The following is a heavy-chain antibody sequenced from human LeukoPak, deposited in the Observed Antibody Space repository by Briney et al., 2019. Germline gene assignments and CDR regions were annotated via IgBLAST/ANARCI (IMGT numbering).Heavy chain of an antibody. J-gene: IGHJ3*02. D-gene: IGHD4/OR15-4a*01. CDR2: ISYDGSNK. CDR1: GFTFSSYA. Sequence: GGSESLSCAASGFTFSSYAMHWVRQAPGKGLEWVAVISYDGSNKYYADSVKGRFTISRDSSKNALYLQMNSLRAEDTAVYYCARDGLGTDMVPKPSDAFGTWGPGTMVTVSS. CDR3: ARDGLGTDMVPKPSDAFGT. V-gene: IGHV3-30-3*01.